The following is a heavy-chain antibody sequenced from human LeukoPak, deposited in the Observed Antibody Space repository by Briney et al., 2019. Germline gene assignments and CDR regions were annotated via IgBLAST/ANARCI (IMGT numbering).Heavy chain of an antibody. J-gene: IGHJ6*03. CDR3: ASQRRGGSSYYMDV. CDR1: GGSISSSSCY. CDR2: IYYTGST. D-gene: IGHD6-6*01. Sequence: SETLSLTCTVSGGSISSSSCYWGWIRQPPGKGLEWIGSIYYTGSTYYNSSLKSRVTISVDTSRNQFSLMLSSVTAADMAVYYCASQRRGGSSYYMDVWGKGTTVTVAS. V-gene: IGHV4-39*01.